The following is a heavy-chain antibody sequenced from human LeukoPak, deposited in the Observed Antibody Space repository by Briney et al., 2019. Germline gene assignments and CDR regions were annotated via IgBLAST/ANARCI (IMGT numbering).Heavy chain of an antibody. V-gene: IGHV4-34*01. D-gene: IGHD6-13*01. Sequence: PSETLSLTCAVYGGSFGGYYWSWTRQPPGKGLEWIGEINHSGSTNYNPSLKSRVTISVDTSKNQFSLKLSSVTAADTAVYYCARYIAAAGKGPRMRYFDLWGRGTLVTVSS. CDR2: INHSGST. CDR3: ARYIAAAGKGPRMRYFDL. CDR1: GGSFGGYY. J-gene: IGHJ2*01.